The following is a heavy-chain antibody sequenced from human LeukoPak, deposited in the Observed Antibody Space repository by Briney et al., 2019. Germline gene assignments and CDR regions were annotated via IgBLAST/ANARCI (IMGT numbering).Heavy chain of an antibody. J-gene: IGHJ2*01. CDR2: INHSGST. D-gene: IGHD6-19*01. CDR3: AREVAVAVYWYFDL. V-gene: IGHV4-34*01. CDR1: GGSFSGYY. Sequence: SETLSLTCAVYGGSFSGYYWSWIRQPPGKGLEWIGEINHSGSTNYNPSLKSRVTISVDTPKNQFSLKLSSVTAADTAVYYCAREVAVAVYWYFDLWGRGTLVTVSS.